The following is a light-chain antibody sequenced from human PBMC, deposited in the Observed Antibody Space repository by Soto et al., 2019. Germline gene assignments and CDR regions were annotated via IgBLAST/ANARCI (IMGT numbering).Light chain of an antibody. V-gene: IGLV2-14*03. J-gene: IGLJ2*01. CDR1: SNDVGGYNY. CDR2: DVA. CDR3: SSYRSRSTVV. Sequence: QSALTPPASVSGSPGQSITISCTGTSNDVGGYNYVSWYHHHPGKAPKLMTYDVANRPSGVSNRFSGSKSGNTASLTISGLQAEDEADYYCSSYRSRSTVVFGGGTKLTVL.